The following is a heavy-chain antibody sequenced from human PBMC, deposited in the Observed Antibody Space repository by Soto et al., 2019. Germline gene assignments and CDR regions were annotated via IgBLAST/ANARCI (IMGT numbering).Heavy chain of an antibody. V-gene: IGHV1-8*01. CDR1: GYTFTSYD. Sequence: GASVKVSCKASGYTFTSYDINWVRQATGQGLEGMGWMNPNSGNTGYAQKFQGRVTMTTNTSISTAYMELSSLRSEDTAVYYCARGQLMVYATIYYYYYGMDVWGQGTTVTVSS. J-gene: IGHJ6*02. CDR3: ARGQLMVYATIYYYYYGMDV. CDR2: MNPNSGNT. D-gene: IGHD2-8*01.